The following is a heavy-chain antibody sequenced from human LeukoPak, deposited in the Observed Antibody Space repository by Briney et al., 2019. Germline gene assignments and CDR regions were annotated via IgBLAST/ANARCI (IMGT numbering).Heavy chain of an antibody. J-gene: IGHJ5*02. V-gene: IGHV4-30-4*01. CDR3: ARGGDYGSGSNWFDP. Sequence: SETLSLTCTVSGGSISSGDYYWSWIRQPPGKGLEWIGYIYYSGSTYYNPSLKSRVTISVDTSKNQFSLKLSSVTAADTAVYYCARGGDYGSGSNWFDPWGQGTLATVSS. D-gene: IGHD3-10*01. CDR2: IYYSGST. CDR1: GGSISSGDYY.